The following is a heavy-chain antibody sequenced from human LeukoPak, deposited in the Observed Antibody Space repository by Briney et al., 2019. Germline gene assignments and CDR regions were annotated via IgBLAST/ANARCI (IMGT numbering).Heavy chain of an antibody. CDR3: VRAGGLGGRRDY. Sequence: PGGSLRLSCAASGFTFSEYYMSWIRQAPGKGREWRSSITGRGSPKYFAASVKGRFIISRDNAKNSLYLQMNSLRAEDTAMYYCVRAGGLGGRRDYWGQGTLVTVSS. J-gene: IGHJ4*02. D-gene: IGHD3-10*01. CDR1: GFTFSEYY. CDR2: ITGRGSPK. V-gene: IGHV3-11*01.